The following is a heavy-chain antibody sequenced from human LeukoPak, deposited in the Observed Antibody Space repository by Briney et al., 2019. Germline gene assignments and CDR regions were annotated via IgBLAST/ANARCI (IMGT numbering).Heavy chain of an antibody. J-gene: IGHJ4*02. CDR3: ARDYYDSSGYRLDY. Sequence: PGGSLRLSCAASGFTFSSYAMHWVRQAPGKGLEWVAVISYDGSNKYYADSVKGRSTISRDNSKNTLYLQMNSLRAEDTAVYYCARDYYDSSGYRLDYWGQGTLVTVSS. V-gene: IGHV3-30-3*01. CDR1: GFTFSSYA. D-gene: IGHD3-22*01. CDR2: ISYDGSNK.